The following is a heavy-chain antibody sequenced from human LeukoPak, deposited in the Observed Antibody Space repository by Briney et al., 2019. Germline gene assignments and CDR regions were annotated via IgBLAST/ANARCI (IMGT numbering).Heavy chain of an antibody. V-gene: IGHV1-2*02. CDR2: INPNSGGT. J-gene: IGHJ4*02. Sequence: GASVKVSCKASGYTFTSYGISWVRQAPGQGLEWMGWINPNSGGTNYAQKFQGRVTMTRDTSISTAYMELSRLRSDDTAVYYCARDNGWLVRAFDYWGQGTLVTVSS. D-gene: IGHD6-19*01. CDR3: ARDNGWLVRAFDY. CDR1: GYTFTSYG.